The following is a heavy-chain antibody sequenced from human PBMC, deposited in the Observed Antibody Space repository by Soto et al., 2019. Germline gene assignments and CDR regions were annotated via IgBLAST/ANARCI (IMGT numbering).Heavy chain of an antibody. CDR2: IDWDDDK. Sequence: SGPTGEPTQTLTLTCTFSGFSLSTSGMCVSWIRQPPGKALEWLALIDWDDDKYYSTSLKTRLTISKDTSKNQVVLTMTNMDPVDTATYYCARTNRYYYDSSGYRNSNWFDPWGQGTLVTVS. CDR3: ARTNRYYYDSSGYRNSNWFDP. J-gene: IGHJ5*02. V-gene: IGHV2-70*01. D-gene: IGHD3-22*01. CDR1: GFSLSTSGMC.